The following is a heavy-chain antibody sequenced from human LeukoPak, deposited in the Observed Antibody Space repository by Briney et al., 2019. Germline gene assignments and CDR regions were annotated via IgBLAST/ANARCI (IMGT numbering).Heavy chain of an antibody. CDR3: ARVDTAMGIYYYYMDV. V-gene: IGHV4-4*02. D-gene: IGHD5-18*01. CDR2: IYHSGST. J-gene: IGHJ6*03. Sequence: SETLSLTCAVSGGSISSSNWWSWVRQPPGKGLEWIGEIYHSGSTNYNPSLKSRVAISVDKSKNQFSLKLSSVTAADTAVYYCARVDTAMGIYYYYMDVWGKGTTVTVSS. CDR1: GGSISSSNW.